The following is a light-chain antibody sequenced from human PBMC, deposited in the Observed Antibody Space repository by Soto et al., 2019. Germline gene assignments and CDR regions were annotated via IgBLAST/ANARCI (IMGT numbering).Light chain of an antibody. V-gene: IGLV3-1*01. J-gene: IGLJ1*01. CDR1: NLANKY. CDR2: QDT. Sequence: SYELTQPPSVSVSPGQTASITCSGGNLANKYSSWYQQKPGQSPMLVIYQDTQRPSGIPERFSGSKSGNTATLTISGTQALDEADYYCQTWHISTENVFGTGTKLTVL. CDR3: QTWHISTENV.